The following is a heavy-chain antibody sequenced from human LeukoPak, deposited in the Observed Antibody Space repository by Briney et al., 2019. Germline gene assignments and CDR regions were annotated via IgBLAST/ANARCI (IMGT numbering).Heavy chain of an antibody. CDR3: ARGGHICS. D-gene: IGHD2-2*01. CDR2: IYSGGST. J-gene: IGHJ4*02. CDR1: GFTVSSIY. Sequence: RRSLRLSCAVSGFTVSSIYTSWVRQAPGKGLEWVSVIYSGGSTYYADSVKGGFTISRDNSKNTLYLQMNSLRAEDTAVYYCARGGHICSWGQGTLVTVSS. V-gene: IGHV3-66*01.